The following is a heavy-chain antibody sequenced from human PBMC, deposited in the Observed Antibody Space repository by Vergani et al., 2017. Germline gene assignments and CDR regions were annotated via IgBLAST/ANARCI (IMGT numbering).Heavy chain of an antibody. V-gene: IGHV4-61*02. CDR2: IHTIGST. D-gene: IGHD2-15*01. CDR1: GGSINSYNYY. CDR3: GSGSCLGGSCYQPLFDY. Sequence: QVQLQASGPGRVKPSQTLSLTCTMSGGSINSYNYYWSWIRQPAGKGLEWIGRIHTIGSTNYNPSLKSRVTMSEDTSKNQFSLNLTSVTAADTAVYFCGSGSCLGGSCYQPLFDYWGQGILVTVSS. J-gene: IGHJ4*02.